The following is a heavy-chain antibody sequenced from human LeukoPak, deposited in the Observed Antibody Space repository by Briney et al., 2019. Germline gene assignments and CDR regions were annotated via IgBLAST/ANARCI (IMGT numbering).Heavy chain of an antibody. CDR1: GGSVSSGSYY. CDR3: ARGLAAAYTS. V-gene: IGHV4-61*01. Sequence: SETLSLTCTVSGGSVSSGSYYWSWIRQPPGKGLEWIGYIYYSGSTNYNPSLKNRVTISVDTSKNQFSLKLSSVTAADTAVYYCARGLAAAYTSWGQGTLVTVSS. J-gene: IGHJ5*02. CDR2: IYYSGST. D-gene: IGHD6-13*01.